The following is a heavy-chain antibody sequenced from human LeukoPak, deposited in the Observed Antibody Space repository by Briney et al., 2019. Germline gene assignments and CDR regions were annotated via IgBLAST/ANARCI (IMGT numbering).Heavy chain of an antibody. D-gene: IGHD6-13*01. V-gene: IGHV3-53*01. CDR2: IYSGGST. Sequence: GGSLRLSCATSGFTFSSYAMNWVRQAPGKGLEWVSVIYSGGSTYYADSVKGRFTISRDNSKNTLYLQMNSLRAEDTAVYYCARVAASGTIFDYWGQGTLVTVSS. CDR1: GFTFSSYA. J-gene: IGHJ4*02. CDR3: ARVAASGTIFDY.